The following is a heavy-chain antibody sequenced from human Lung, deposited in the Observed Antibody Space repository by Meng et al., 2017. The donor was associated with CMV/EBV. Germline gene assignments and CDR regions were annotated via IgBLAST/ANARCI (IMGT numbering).Heavy chain of an antibody. J-gene: IGHJ5*02. CDR3: ARVGPFDFWSGYSGPDSYNWFDP. CDR1: GFTVSGHH. V-gene: IGHV3-21*01. D-gene: IGHD3-3*01. CDR2: ISSSSSYI. Sequence: GESXKISXAVSGFTVSGHHMSWVRQAPGKGLEWVSSISSSSSYIYYADSVKGRFTISRDNAKNSLYLQMNSLRAEDTAVYYCARVGPFDFWSGYSGPDSYNWFDPWGQGTXVTVSS.